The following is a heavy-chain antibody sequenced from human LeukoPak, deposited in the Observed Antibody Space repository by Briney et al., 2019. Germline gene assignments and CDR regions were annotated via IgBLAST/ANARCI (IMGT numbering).Heavy chain of an antibody. CDR3: ARTYYGSGSYYGY. D-gene: IGHD3-10*01. Sequence: ASVKASCKASGYTFTSYDINWVRQAPGPGNEWMGWMNPNSGNTGYAQKFQGRVTMTRNTSISTAYMELSSLRSEDTAVYYCARTYYGSGSYYGYWGEGILVTVSS. V-gene: IGHV1-8*01. J-gene: IGHJ4*02. CDR1: GYTFTSYD. CDR2: MNPNSGNT.